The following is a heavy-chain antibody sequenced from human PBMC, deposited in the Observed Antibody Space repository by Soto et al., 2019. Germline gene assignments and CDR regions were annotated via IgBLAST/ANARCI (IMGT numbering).Heavy chain of an antibody. CDR1: GYTFTAYY. V-gene: IGHV1-2*02. Sequence: QVQLVQSGAEVKKPGPSLKVSCKASGYTFTAYYMHWVRQTPGQGLEWMGWINPNSGGTYHAQNFQGRVTMTRDTSTTTAYMELASLRSDDTAVYYCARGGGRGYNELDPWGHGTLVIVSS. CDR2: INPNSGGT. J-gene: IGHJ5*02. D-gene: IGHD5-12*01. CDR3: ARGGGRGYNELDP.